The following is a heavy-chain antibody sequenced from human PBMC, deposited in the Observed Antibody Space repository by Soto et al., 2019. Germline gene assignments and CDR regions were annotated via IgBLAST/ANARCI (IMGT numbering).Heavy chain of an antibody. V-gene: IGHV5-51*01. CDR1: GYSFTSYW. Sequence: PGESLKISCKGSGYSFTSYWIGWVRQMPGKGLEWMGIIYPGDSDTRYSPSFQGQVTISADKSISTAYLQWSSLKASDTAMYYCARSRCHLGPLRYFDWLLGPYFDYWGQGTLVTVSS. J-gene: IGHJ4*02. CDR2: IYPGDSDT. D-gene: IGHD3-9*01. CDR3: ARSRCHLGPLRYFDWLLGPYFDY.